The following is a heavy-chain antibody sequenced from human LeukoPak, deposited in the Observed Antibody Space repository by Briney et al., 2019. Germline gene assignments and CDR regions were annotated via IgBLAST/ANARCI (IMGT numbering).Heavy chain of an antibody. CDR1: GFTFSSYS. CDR2: ISSSSSTI. D-gene: IGHD3-22*01. V-gene: IGHV3-48*01. CDR3: VQSSGYYYLGAFDI. J-gene: IGHJ3*02. Sequence: GGSLRLSCAASGFTFSSYSMNWVRQAPGKGLEWVSYISSSSSTIYYADSVKGRFTISRDNAKNSLYLQMNSLRAEDTAVYYCVQSSGYYYLGAFDIWGQGTMVTVSS.